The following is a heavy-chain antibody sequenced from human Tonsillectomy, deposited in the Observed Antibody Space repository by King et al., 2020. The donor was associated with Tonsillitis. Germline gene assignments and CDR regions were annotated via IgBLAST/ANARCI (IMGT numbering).Heavy chain of an antibody. CDR3: AHRVYGDYVFDY. Sequence: TLKESGPTLVKPTQTLTLTCTFSGFSLITSEVGVGWIRQPPGKALEWLALIYWDDDKRYSPSLKSRLTITKDTSKNQVVLTMTNMDPVDTATYYCAHRVYGDYVFDYWGQGTLVTVSS. J-gene: IGHJ4*02. V-gene: IGHV2-5*02. CDR2: IYWDDDK. D-gene: IGHD4-17*01. CDR1: GFSLITSEVG.